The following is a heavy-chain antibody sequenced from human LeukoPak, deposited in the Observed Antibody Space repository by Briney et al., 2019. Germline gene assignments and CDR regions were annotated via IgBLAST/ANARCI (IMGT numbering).Heavy chain of an antibody. J-gene: IGHJ3*01. CDR2: ISSSSSYI. CDR3: ARDAFSGYGYDAFDV. Sequence: GGSLRLSCAASGFTFSSYSMNWVRQAPGKGLEWVSSISSSSSYIYYADSVKGRFTISRDIAKNSLYLQMNSLRAEDTAVYYCARDAFSGYGYDAFDVWGQGTMVTVSS. V-gene: IGHV3-21*01. CDR1: GFTFSSYS. D-gene: IGHD5-12*01.